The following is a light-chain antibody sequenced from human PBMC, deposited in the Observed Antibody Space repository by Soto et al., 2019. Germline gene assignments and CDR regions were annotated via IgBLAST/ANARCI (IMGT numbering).Light chain of an antibody. CDR2: DVS. V-gene: IGLV2-14*01. J-gene: IGLJ1*01. CDR1: SSDVGGYNY. CDR3: SSYATSGTRV. Sequence: QSALTQPASVSGSPGQSIAISCTGTSSDVGGYNYVSWYQQHPDKAPKLMMYDVSNRPSGISNRFSGSKSGNTASLTISGLQAEDEADYYCSSYATSGTRVLGTGTKLTVL.